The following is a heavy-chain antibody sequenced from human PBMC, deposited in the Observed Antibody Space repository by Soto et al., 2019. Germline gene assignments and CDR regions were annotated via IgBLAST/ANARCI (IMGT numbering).Heavy chain of an antibody. Sequence: QSGGSLRLSCAASGFTFSSYAMHWVRQAPGKGLEWVAVISYDGSNKYYADSVKGRFTISRDNSKNTLYLQMNSLRAEDTAVYYCARENFLTTYYYYGMDVWGQGTTVTVSS. J-gene: IGHJ6*02. V-gene: IGHV3-30-3*01. CDR1: GFTFSSYA. CDR3: ARENFLTTYYYYGMDV. CDR2: ISYDGSNK. D-gene: IGHD1-1*01.